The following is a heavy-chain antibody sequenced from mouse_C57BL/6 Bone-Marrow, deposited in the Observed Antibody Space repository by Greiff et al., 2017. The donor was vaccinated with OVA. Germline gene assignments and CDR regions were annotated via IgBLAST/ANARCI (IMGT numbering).Heavy chain of an antibody. V-gene: IGHV1-61*01. Sequence: QVHVKQSGAELVRPGSSVKLSCKASGYTFTSYWMDWVKQRPGQGLEWIGNIYPSDSETHYNQKFKDKATLTVDKSSSTAYMQLSSLTSEDSAVYYCARRSIPFAYWGQGTLVTVSA. CDR1: GYTFTSYW. D-gene: IGHD2-10*02. CDR2: IYPSDSET. J-gene: IGHJ3*01. CDR3: ARRSIPFAY.